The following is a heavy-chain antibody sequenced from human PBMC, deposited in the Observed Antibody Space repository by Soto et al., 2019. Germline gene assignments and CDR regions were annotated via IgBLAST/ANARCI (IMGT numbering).Heavy chain of an antibody. V-gene: IGHV4-31*03. CDR3: ARAVVAAISHWFDP. CDR1: GGSISSGGYY. Sequence: TLSLTCTVSGGSISSGGYYWSWIRQHPGKGLEWIGYIYYSGSTYYNPSLKSRVTISVDTSKNQFSLKLSAVTPADTAVYYCARAVVAAISHWFDPWGQGTLVTVSS. J-gene: IGHJ5*02. CDR2: IYYSGST. D-gene: IGHD2-15*01.